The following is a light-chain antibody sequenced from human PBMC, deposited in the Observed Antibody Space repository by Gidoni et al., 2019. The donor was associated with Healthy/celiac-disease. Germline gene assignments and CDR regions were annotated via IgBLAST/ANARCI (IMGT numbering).Light chain of an antibody. Sequence: EMVLTKSPGTLSLSPGERATLSCRASQSVSSSYLAWYQQKPGQAPRLLIYGASSRATGIPDRFSGSGSGTDFTLTISRLEPEDVAVYYCQQYGSSPLTFGGGTKVEIK. CDR2: GAS. J-gene: IGKJ4*01. CDR1: QSVSSSY. CDR3: QQYGSSPLT. V-gene: IGKV3-20*01.